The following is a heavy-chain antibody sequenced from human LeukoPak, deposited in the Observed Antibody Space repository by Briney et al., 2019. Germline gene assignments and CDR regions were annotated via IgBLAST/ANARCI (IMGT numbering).Heavy chain of an antibody. CDR2: ISAYNGNT. V-gene: IGHV1-18*01. CDR1: GYTFTSYG. J-gene: IGHJ6*02. Sequence: GASVKVSCKASGYTFTSYGISWVRQAPGQGLEWMGWISAYNGNTNYAQKLQGRVTMTTDTSTSTAYMELRSLRSDDTAVYYCARVLAYSSSWYARGRYYGMDVWGQGTTVTVSS. CDR3: ARVLAYSSSWYARGRYYGMDV. D-gene: IGHD6-13*01.